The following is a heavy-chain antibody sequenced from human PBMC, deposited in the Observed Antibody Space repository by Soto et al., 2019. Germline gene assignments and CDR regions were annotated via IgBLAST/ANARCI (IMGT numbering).Heavy chain of an antibody. CDR2: IVVASGNK. CDR1: GFTYTGAA. V-gene: IGHV1-58*01. CDR3: AADSRGYSRGYDAIDI. Sequence: SVKVACKASGFTYTGAAVHWVRQYSGQRFDWIGWIVVASGNKNYAQKFQERVTITRDMSTSTAYMELSSLRSEDTAVYYCAADSRGYSRGYDAIDIWGQGTIVTDSS. J-gene: IGHJ3*02. D-gene: IGHD6-25*01.